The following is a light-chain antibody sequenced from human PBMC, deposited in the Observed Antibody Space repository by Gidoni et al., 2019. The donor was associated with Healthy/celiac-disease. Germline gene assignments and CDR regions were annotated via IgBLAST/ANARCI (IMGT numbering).Light chain of an antibody. Sequence: NFMLTQPHSVSESPGKTVTISCTRSSGSIASNYVQWSQQRPGLSPTTVIYEYNQRPSGVPDRFSGSIDSSSNSASLTISGLKTEDEADYYCQSYDSSNHVVFGGGTKLTVL. CDR1: SGSIASNY. J-gene: IGLJ2*01. V-gene: IGLV6-57*01. CDR3: QSYDSSNHVV. CDR2: EYN.